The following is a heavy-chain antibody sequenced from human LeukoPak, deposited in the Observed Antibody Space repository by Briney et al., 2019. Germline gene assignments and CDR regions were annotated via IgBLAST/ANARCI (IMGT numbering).Heavy chain of an antibody. CDR3: AKDPERGIVATIRSLDY. CDR2: ISGSGGST. Sequence: GGSLRLSCAASGFTFSSYAMSWVRQAPGKGLEWVSAISGSGGSTYYADSVKGRFTISRDNSKNTLYLQMNSLRAEDTAVYYCAKDPERGIVATIRSLDYWGQGTLVTVSS. CDR1: GFTFSSYA. J-gene: IGHJ4*02. V-gene: IGHV3-23*01. D-gene: IGHD5-12*01.